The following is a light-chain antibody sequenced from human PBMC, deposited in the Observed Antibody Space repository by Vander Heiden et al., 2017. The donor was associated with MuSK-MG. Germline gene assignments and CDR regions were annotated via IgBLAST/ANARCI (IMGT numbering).Light chain of an antibody. CDR3: QQYDSTRWT. CDR2: WAS. CDR1: QSVLYSSNNKNY. Sequence: DIVMTQSPDSLAVSLGERATINCKSSQSVLYSSNNKNYLAWYQQKPGQPPKLLIYWASTRESGVPDRFSGSGSGTDFTLTISSLQAEDVAVYYCQQYDSTRWTFGQGTKVEIK. V-gene: IGKV4-1*01. J-gene: IGKJ1*01.